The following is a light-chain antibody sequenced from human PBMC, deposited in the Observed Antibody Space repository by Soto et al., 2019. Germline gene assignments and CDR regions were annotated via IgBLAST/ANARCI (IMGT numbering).Light chain of an antibody. CDR2: DAT. Sequence: EIVLTQSPATLSLSPGERATLSCRASQSVSDFLAWYQEKPGQAPRLLIYDATNRATGVPPRFSAGRFGTDFTLAISSLEPDDFAVYYCQYRNTWRFTFGPGTRVEFK. V-gene: IGKV3-11*01. CDR1: QSVSDF. J-gene: IGKJ3*01. CDR3: QYRNTWRFT.